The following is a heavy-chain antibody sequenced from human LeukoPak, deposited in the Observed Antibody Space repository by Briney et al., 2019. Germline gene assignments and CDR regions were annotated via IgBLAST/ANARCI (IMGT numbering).Heavy chain of an antibody. J-gene: IGHJ6*02. CDR1: GFTSYSYA. CDR2: ISYDGGNK. V-gene: IGHV3-30-3*01. CDR3: ARVDSSGWLIYGMDV. D-gene: IGHD6-19*01. Sequence: PGRSLRLSCAASGFTSYSYAMHWVRQAPAKGLEWVAVISYDGGNKFYADSVRGRFTISRDNSKNTLYLQMNSLRPEDTAVYYCARVDSSGWLIYGMDVWGQGTTVTVSS.